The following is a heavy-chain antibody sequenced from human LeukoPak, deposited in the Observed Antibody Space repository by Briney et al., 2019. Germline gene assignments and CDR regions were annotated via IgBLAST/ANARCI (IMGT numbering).Heavy chain of an antibody. CDR1: GGSFSGYY. D-gene: IGHD6-13*01. Sequence: SETLSLTCAVYGGSFSGYYWSWIRQPPGKGLEWIGEINHSGSTNYNPSLKSRVTISVDTSKNQFSLKLSSVTAADTAVYYCARFVGSSWYNWFDPWGQGTLVTVSS. J-gene: IGHJ5*02. CDR2: INHSGST. CDR3: ARFVGSSWYNWFDP. V-gene: IGHV4-34*01.